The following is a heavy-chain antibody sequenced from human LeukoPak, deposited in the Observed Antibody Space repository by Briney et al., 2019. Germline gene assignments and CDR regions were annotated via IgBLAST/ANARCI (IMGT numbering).Heavy chain of an antibody. D-gene: IGHD2-21*02. CDR3: ARGSVVTATPFPNDY. CDR1: GYTFTSYD. CDR2: ISAYNGNT. V-gene: IGHV1-18*01. J-gene: IGHJ4*02. Sequence: ASVKVSCKASGYTFTSYDINWVRQATGQGLEWMGWISAYNGNTNYAQKLQGRVTVTTDTSTSTAYMELRSLRSDDTAVYYCARGSVVTATPFPNDYWGQGTLVTVSS.